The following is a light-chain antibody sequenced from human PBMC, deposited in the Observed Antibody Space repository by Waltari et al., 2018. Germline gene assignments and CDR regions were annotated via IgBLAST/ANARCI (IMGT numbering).Light chain of an antibody. CDR3: YSSAMSAFVV. Sequence: QSALTQPASVSGSPGQSITISCTGTSSDIGSYNFVSWYQHHPGKAPKLILYGVTKRPSGVSDRFSGYQAGNTASLAISGLQAEDDADYYCYSSAMSAFVVFGGGTKLTVL. CDR2: GVT. J-gene: IGLJ3*02. V-gene: IGLV2-23*02. CDR1: SSDIGSYNF.